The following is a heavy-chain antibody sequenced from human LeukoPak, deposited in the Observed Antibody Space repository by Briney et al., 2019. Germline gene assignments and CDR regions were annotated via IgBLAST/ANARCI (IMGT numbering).Heavy chain of an antibody. Sequence: SETPSLTCTVSGGSISSYYWSWIRQPPGKGLEWIGYIYTSGSTNYNPSLKSRVTISVDTSKNQFSLKLSSVTAVDTAVYYCARHAPPSFYYYMDVWGKGTTVTVSS. CDR3: ARHAPPSFYYYMDV. J-gene: IGHJ6*03. D-gene: IGHD2-2*01. V-gene: IGHV4-4*09. CDR1: GGSISSYY. CDR2: IYTSGST.